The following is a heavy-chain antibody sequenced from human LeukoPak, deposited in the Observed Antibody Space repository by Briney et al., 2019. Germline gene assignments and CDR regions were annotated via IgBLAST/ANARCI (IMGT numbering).Heavy chain of an antibody. D-gene: IGHD2-2*01. CDR2: IYRNGRT. CDR3: ARHQTGDVDY. V-gene: IGHV4-38-2*02. CDR1: GYDIGSGFY. Sequence: SETLSLTCTVSGYDIGSGFYWGWIRQSPRKGLEWIANIYRNGRTYHNPSLQSRVTISVDVSKNQFSLKLTSVTAADTAMYFCARHQTGDVDYWGQGILVTVSS. J-gene: IGHJ4*02.